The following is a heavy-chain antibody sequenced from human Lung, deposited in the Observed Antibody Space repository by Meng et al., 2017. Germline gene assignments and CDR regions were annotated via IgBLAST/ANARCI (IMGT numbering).Heavy chain of an antibody. CDR1: GYTFIRYG. D-gene: IGHD4-17*01. V-gene: IGHV1-18*01. CDR2: ISTYNGNT. J-gene: IGHJ2*01. Sequence: QVQLVQAGAEGKKPVASVKVSCKAAGYTFIRYGISWVRQAPGQGLEWMGWISTYNGNTNDAQKFQGRVTMTTDTSTSTAYMELRSLRSDDTAVYYCAVMGLYGDYDNWYFDLWGRGTLVTVSS. CDR3: AVMGLYGDYDNWYFDL.